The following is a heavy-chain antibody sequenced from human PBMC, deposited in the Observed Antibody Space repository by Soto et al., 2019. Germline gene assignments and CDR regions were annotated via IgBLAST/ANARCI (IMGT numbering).Heavy chain of an antibody. D-gene: IGHD1-20*01. V-gene: IGHV4-4*07. CDR3: TKGHNWNRYYHGVEV. CDR2: VYSSGAT. CDR1: GDSVSNFY. Sequence: PSETLSLTCTVSGDSVSNFYWSWIRQAAGRGLEWIGRVYSSGATDSNPSLNGRVTMSVDTPRNQFSLRPSSVTAADTAIYYCTKGHNWNRYYHGVEVWGQGTAVTVSS. J-gene: IGHJ6*02.